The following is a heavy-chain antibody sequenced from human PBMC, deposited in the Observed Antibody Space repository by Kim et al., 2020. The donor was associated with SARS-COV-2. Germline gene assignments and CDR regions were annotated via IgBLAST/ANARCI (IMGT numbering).Heavy chain of an antibody. CDR2: IYYSGST. Sequence: SETLSLTCTVSGGSISSSSYYWGWIRQPPGKGLEWIGSIYYSGSTYYNPSLKSRVTISVDTSKNQFSLKLSSVTAADTAVYYCARHWQIIAEEVVVPAVLIGYWGQGTLVTVSS. D-gene: IGHD2-2*01. CDR3: ARHWQIIAEEVVVPAVLIGY. CDR1: GGSISSSSYY. J-gene: IGHJ4*02. V-gene: IGHV4-39*01.